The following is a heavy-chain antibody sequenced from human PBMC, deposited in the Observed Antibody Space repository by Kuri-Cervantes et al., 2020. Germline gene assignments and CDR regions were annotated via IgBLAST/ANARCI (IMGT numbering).Heavy chain of an antibody. CDR3: AHWYYDWSQFDY. CDR1: GFSLTSSGMC. CDR2: IDWDNDE. V-gene: IGHV2-70*12. D-gene: IGHD3-22*01. J-gene: IGHJ4*02. Sequence: SGPTLVKPTQTLTVTCTFSGFSLTSSGMCVSWVRQPPGKALEWLARIDWDNDEYYTTSLKTRLTISKDTSRNQVVLTMTNMDPVDTATYYCAHWYYDWSQFDYWGQGTLVTVSS.